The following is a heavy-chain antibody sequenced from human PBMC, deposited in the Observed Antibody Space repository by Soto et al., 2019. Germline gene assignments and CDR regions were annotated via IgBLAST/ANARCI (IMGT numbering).Heavy chain of an antibody. V-gene: IGHV3-48*03. CDR2: IGGHGNMI. CDR1: GFTFTHFE. Sequence: EVQLVESGGGVAQPGGSLRLACAASGFTFTHFEMNWVRQAPGKGLEWLSYIGGHGNMIYYAGSVRGRFTISRDSANNSLFLQMNSLRAEDTAVYYCARVTGSLPSYFDLWGQGTLVSVSS. CDR3: ARVTGSLPSYFDL. J-gene: IGHJ4*02.